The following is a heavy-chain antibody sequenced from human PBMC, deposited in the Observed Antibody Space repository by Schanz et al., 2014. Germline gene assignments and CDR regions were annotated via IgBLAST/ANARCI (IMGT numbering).Heavy chain of an antibody. CDR1: GYTFTSYY. Sequence: QVQLVQSGAEVKKPGASVKVSCKASGYTFTSYYMHWVRQAPGQGLEWMGIINPSGGSTSYAQKFQGRVTMTRDTSTSTVYMELSSLRSEVTAVYYCARDGEAAADCDYWGQGTLVTVSS. CDR2: INPSGGST. CDR3: ARDGEAAADCDY. D-gene: IGHD6-13*01. V-gene: IGHV1-46*03. J-gene: IGHJ4*02.